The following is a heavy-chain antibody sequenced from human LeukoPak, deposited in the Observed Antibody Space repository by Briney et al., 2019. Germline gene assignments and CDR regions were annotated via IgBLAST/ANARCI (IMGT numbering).Heavy chain of an antibody. V-gene: IGHV3-21*06. CDR3: ARGIMITFGGVIVPRSDFDY. Sequence: DSIQGRFTISRDNAENSLYLQMNSLRAEDTAVYYCARGIMITFGGVIVPRSDFDYWGQGTLVTVSS. D-gene: IGHD3-16*02. J-gene: IGHJ4*02.